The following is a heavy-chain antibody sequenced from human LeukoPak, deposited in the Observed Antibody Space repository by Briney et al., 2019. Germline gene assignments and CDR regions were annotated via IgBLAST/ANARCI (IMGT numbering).Heavy chain of an antibody. CDR3: ARVRYYYDSSGRNTWYFDL. V-gene: IGHV3-53*04. CDR2: IYSGGRT. Sequence: GGSLRLSCAASGFTVSGNYLSWVRQAPGKGLEGVSVIYSGGRTDYADSVKGRFAFNRHNSKNTLYLQMNSLRAEDTAMYYCARVRYYYDSSGRNTWYFDLWGRGTLVTVSS. CDR1: GFTVSGNY. J-gene: IGHJ2*01. D-gene: IGHD3-22*01.